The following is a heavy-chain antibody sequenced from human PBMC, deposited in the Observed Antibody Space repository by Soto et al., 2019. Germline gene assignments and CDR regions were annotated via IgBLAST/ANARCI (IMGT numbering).Heavy chain of an antibody. CDR3: SINYILTGTFDS. CDR1: GGSISRGWYY. V-gene: IGHV4-31*03. J-gene: IGHJ4*02. CDR2: IYYSGST. Sequence: SETLSLTCTVSGGSISRGWYYWSWIRQHPGKGLEWIGYIYYSGSTYYNPSLKSRVTISVDTSKNPFSLKLSSVTAADTAVYYFSINYILTGTFDSCGPGTLVSVSP. D-gene: IGHD3-9*01.